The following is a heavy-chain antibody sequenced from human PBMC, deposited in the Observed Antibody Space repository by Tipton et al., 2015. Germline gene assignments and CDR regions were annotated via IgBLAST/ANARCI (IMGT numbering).Heavy chain of an antibody. D-gene: IGHD2-15*01. CDR1: GFSFSSFG. CDR3: ARDPAGVRGNCDL. J-gene: IGHJ4*02. V-gene: IGHV3-33*01. CDR2: IWYDGSDK. Sequence: SGFSFSSFGMHWVRQAPGEGLEWVAAIWYDGSDKYYAESLKGRVTISRDNPKNTVSLQMNSLRAEDTAVYYCARDPAGVRGNCDLWGQGTLVSVSS.